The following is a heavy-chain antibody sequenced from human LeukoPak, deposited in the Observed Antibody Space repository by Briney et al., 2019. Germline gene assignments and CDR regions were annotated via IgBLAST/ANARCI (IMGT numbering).Heavy chain of an antibody. J-gene: IGHJ4*02. CDR2: ISSSSSYI. D-gene: IGHD3-22*01. V-gene: IGHV3-21*01. CDR3: ARMEAAYYDSSGYYS. Sequence: PGGSLRLSCTASGFTFSSSSMNWVRQAPGKGLEWVSSISSSSSYIYYADSVKGRFTISRDNAKNSLYLQMNSLRAEDTAVYYCARMEAAYYDSSGYYSWGQGTLVTVSS. CDR1: GFTFSSSS.